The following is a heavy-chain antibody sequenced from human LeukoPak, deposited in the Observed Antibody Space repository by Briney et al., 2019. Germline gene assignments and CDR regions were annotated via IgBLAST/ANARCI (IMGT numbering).Heavy chain of an antibody. D-gene: IGHD5-18*01. Sequence: GGSLRLSCAASGFTFSDYWMSWVRQAPGKGLEWVANIQQDGSEKYYVDFVKGRFTISRDNAKKSLFLQVSSLGGEYTAVYYCARDRGSSYGIDFWGQGTLVTVSS. CDR3: ARDRGSSYGIDF. J-gene: IGHJ4*02. V-gene: IGHV3-7*04. CDR1: GFTFSDYW. CDR2: IQQDGSEK.